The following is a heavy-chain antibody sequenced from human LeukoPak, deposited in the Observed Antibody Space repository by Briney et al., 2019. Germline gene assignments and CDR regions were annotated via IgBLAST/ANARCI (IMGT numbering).Heavy chain of an antibody. CDR3: AAGSGYSYPGWFDP. Sequence: SETLSLTCTVSGGSISSYYWSWIRQPPGKGLEWIGYIYYSGSTNYNPSLKSRVTISVDTSKNQFSLKLSSVTAADTAVHYCAAGSGYSYPGWFDPWGQGTLVTVSS. V-gene: IGHV4-59*01. CDR2: IYYSGST. J-gene: IGHJ5*02. CDR1: GGSISSYY. D-gene: IGHD5-18*01.